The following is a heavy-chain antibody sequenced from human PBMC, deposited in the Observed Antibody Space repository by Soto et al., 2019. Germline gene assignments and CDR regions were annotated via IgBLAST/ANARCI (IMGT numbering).Heavy chain of an antibody. CDR2: IYSAGNT. J-gene: IGHJ6*02. V-gene: IGHV3-66*01. CDR1: GFTVSSNY. Sequence: GGSLRLSCAASGFTVSSNYMSWVRQAPGKGLEWISIIYSAGNTYYADSVKGRFTISRDNSKNTLYLQMNSPGAEDTAVYYCARDFVVGGPTINYYYGMDVWGQGTTVTV. D-gene: IGHD1-26*01. CDR3: ARDFVVGGPTINYYYGMDV.